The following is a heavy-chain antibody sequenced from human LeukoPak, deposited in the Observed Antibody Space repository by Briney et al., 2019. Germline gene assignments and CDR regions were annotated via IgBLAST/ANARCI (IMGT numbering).Heavy chain of an antibody. J-gene: IGHJ5*02. V-gene: IGHV3-30*03. CDR2: ILDDGRHK. CDR3: TSPDTADT. Sequence: LVXXGGXVVXXGRSLRLXCTASGFTFSSYGMHWVRQAPGKGLEWVAAILDDGRHKDHAESVKGRFTISRDNSKNTLYLQMNSLRPEDTAVYYCTSPDTADTWGQGTLVTVSS. D-gene: IGHD5-18*01. CDR1: GFTFSSYG.